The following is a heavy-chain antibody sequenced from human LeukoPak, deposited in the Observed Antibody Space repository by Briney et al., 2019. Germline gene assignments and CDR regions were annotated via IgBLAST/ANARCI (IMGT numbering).Heavy chain of an antibody. CDR1: GFTFSNAW. D-gene: IGHD6-13*01. J-gene: IGHJ4*02. CDR3: ARDLAAAGDY. CDR2: VKSKTDGGTT. V-gene: IGHV3-15*01. Sequence: GGSLRLSCAASGFTFSNAWMSWVRQAPGRGLEWVGLVKSKTDGGTTGYAAPVKGRFTISRDDSKNTLYLQMNSLRAEDTAVYYCARDLAAAGDYWGQGTLVTVSS.